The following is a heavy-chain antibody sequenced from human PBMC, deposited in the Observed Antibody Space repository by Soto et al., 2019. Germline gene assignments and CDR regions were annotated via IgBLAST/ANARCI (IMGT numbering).Heavy chain of an antibody. D-gene: IGHD2-2*01. V-gene: IGHV1-69*01. CDR2: IIPIFGTA. J-gene: IGHJ6*02. CDR1: GGTFSSYA. Sequence: QVQLVQSGAEVKKPGSSVKVSCKASGGTFSSYAISWVRQAPGQGLEWMGGIIPIFGTANYAQKFQGRVTITADESTSTAYMELSSLRSEDTAVYYCARNRREVAAATPRYYYYYGMDVWGQGTTVTVSS. CDR3: ARNRREVAAATPRYYYYYGMDV.